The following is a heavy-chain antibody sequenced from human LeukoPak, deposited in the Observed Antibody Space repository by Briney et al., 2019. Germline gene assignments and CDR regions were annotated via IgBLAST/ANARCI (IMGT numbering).Heavy chain of an antibody. CDR3: ARFETVAAKPFEY. V-gene: IGHV3-21*06. J-gene: IGHJ4*02. CDR2: ISSESAHI. D-gene: IGHD6-19*01. CDR1: GFTFRTYS. Sequence: GGSLRLSCAASGFTFRTYSMNWVRQTPGKGLEWVSSISSESAHILYAEPVKGRFTISRDNAENLVYLHMNSLRAEDTAVYYCARFETVAAKPFEYWGQGTLVTVSS.